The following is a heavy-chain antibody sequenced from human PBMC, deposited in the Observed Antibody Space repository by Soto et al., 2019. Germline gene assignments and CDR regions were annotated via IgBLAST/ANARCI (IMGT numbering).Heavy chain of an antibody. D-gene: IGHD6-19*01. CDR2: IKEDGSEK. J-gene: IGHJ4*02. V-gene: IGHV3-7*01. Sequence: EVQLVESGGGLVQPGGSLRLSCAASGFTFSNYWMSWVRQVPGKGLAWVSNIKEDGSEKYYVDSVKGRFTISRDNAKNSVHLQMNSLRDEDTAVYSCVRFSILVSGRGRGAFFDSWGQGTPVTVSS. CDR1: GFTFSNYW. CDR3: VRFSILVSGRGRGAFFDS.